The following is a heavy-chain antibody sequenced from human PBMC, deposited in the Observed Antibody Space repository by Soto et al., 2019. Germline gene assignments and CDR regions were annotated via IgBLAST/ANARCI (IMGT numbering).Heavy chain of an antibody. V-gene: IGHV4-4*01. CDR1: GVSISSSHW. J-gene: IGHJ5*02. D-gene: IGHD2-2*01. Sequence: PXATLSLTCDVSGVSISSSHWWCWLRQPPGKGLEWIGEVYHSGSANYNPSLKSRVSMSVDKSKNQFSLRLTSVTAADTALYFCARIAVVPSALDPWGQGTLVTVSS. CDR3: ARIAVVPSALDP. CDR2: VYHSGSA.